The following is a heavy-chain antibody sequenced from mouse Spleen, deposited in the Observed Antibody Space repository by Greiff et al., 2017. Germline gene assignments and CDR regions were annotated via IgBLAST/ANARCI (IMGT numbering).Heavy chain of an antibody. CDR3: ARDFTTVVAPAY. CDR2: ISYDGSN. V-gene: IGHV3-6*01. Sequence: ESGPGLVKPSQSLSLTCSVTGYSITSGYYWNWIRQFPGNKLEWMGYISYDGSNNYNPSLKNRISITRDTSKNQFFLKLNSVTTEDTATYYCARDFTTVVAPAYWGQGTTLTVSS. CDR1: GYSITSGYY. J-gene: IGHJ2*01. D-gene: IGHD1-1*01.